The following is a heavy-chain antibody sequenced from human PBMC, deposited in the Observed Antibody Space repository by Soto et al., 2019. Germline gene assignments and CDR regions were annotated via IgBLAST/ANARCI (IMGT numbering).Heavy chain of an antibody. V-gene: IGHV4-39*01. CDR1: GDSITTDGYY. J-gene: IGHJ4*02. Sequence: SETLSLTCSVSGDSITTDGYYWGWIRQPPVKGLQWIGNVYWTGSTFSHPSLTSRVFISVDTSKNEFSLRLTSVTAADTAVYYCARSHYTYGLLIDYWGPGTLVTVSS. CDR2: VYWTGST. D-gene: IGHD2-8*01. CDR3: ARSHYTYGLLIDY.